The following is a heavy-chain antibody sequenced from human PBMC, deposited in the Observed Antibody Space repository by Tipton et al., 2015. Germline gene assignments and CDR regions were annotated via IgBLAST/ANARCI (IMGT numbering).Heavy chain of an antibody. D-gene: IGHD3-3*01. J-gene: IGHJ5*01. CDR1: GGSISSYY. Sequence: TLSLTCTVSGGSISSYYWSWIRQPAGRGLEWIGLIYTSDSTKYNPSLKSRVTMSVDTSKNQFSLKLSSVTAADTAVYYCATLPGIFGLAMNGWFESWGQGILVTVSS. CDR3: ATLPGIFGLAMNGWFES. V-gene: IGHV4-4*07. CDR2: IYTSDST.